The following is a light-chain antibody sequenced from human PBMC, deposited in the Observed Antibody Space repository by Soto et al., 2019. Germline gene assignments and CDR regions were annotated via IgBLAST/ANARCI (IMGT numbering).Light chain of an antibody. CDR1: SSDVGGYDY. CDR2: EVT. V-gene: IGLV2-8*01. J-gene: IGLJ1*01. CDR3: SSYTGGNPSYV. Sequence: SVLTQPPSASGSPGQSVTISCTGTSSDVGGYDYVSWYRQHPGKAPKLMIYEVTIRPSGVSDRFSGSKSGNTASLTVSGLQAEDEADYYCSSYTGGNPSYVFGTGTKVTVL.